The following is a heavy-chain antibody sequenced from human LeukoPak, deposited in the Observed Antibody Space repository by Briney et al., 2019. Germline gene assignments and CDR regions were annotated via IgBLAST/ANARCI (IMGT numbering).Heavy chain of an antibody. CDR1: GGSISSYH. V-gene: IGHV4-4*09. D-gene: IGHD3-10*01. J-gene: IGHJ6*03. Sequence: SETLSLTCTVSGGSISSYHWSWIRQPPGKGLEWIGYIYTSGSTNYNLSLKSRVTISVDTSKNQFSLKLSSVTAADTAVYYCARHLVSGGYFYYMDVWGKGTTVTVSS. CDR3: ARHLVSGGYFYYMDV. CDR2: IYTSGST.